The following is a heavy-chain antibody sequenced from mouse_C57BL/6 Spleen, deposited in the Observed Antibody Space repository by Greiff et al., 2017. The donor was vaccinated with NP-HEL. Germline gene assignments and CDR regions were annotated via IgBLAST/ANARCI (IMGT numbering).Heavy chain of an antibody. J-gene: IGHJ2*01. Sequence: QVQLQQSGAELVRPGASVKLSCKASGYTFTDYYINWVKQRPGQGLEWIARIYPGSGNTYYNEKFKGKATLTAEKSSSTAYMQLSSLTSEDSAVYFCARSLGANWDVNFDYWGQGTTLTVSS. CDR1: GYTFTDYY. V-gene: IGHV1-76*01. CDR2: IYPGSGNT. D-gene: IGHD4-1*01. CDR3: ARSLGANWDVNFDY.